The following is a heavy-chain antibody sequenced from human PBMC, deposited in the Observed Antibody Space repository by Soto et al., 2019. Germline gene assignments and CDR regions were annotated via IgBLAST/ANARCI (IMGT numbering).Heavy chain of an antibody. Sequence: QVQLVQSGAEVKKPGASVKVSCKASGYTFTSYGISWVRQAPGQGLEWMGWISAYNGNTNYAQKLQGRVTMTTDTSTXIAXMXLRSLRSDDTAVYYCARDSDKLRYFDWLFEAYYFDYWGQGTLVTVSS. CDR1: GYTFTSYG. CDR3: ARDSDKLRYFDWLFEAYYFDY. J-gene: IGHJ4*02. CDR2: ISAYNGNT. V-gene: IGHV1-18*01. D-gene: IGHD3-9*01.